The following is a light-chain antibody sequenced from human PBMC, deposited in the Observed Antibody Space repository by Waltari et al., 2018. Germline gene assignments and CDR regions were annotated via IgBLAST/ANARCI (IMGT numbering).Light chain of an antibody. V-gene: IGLV2-14*03. CDR2: DAR. J-gene: IGLJ2*01. CDR1: SSDVGGYNH. CDR3: GSYSKTSTLVV. Sequence: QSALTQPASVSGSPGQSITISCAGTSSDVGGYNHVPWYQPHPGKAPKLVIFDARNRPSGVSNRFSGSKSANTASLTISGLQAEDEAHYYCGSYSKTSTLVVFGGGTKLTVL.